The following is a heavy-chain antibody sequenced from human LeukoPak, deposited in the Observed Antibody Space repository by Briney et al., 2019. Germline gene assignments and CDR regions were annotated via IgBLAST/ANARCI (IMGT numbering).Heavy chain of an antibody. CDR2: ISGSGGST. Sequence: PGGSLRLSCAASGFTFSSYAMSWVRQAPGKGLEWVSAISGSGGSTYHADSVKGRFTISRDNSKNTLYLQMNSLRAEDTAVYYCAKVGLYYDSSGYFQHWGQGTLVTVSS. V-gene: IGHV3-23*01. D-gene: IGHD3-22*01. J-gene: IGHJ1*01. CDR3: AKVGLYYDSSGYFQH. CDR1: GFTFSSYA.